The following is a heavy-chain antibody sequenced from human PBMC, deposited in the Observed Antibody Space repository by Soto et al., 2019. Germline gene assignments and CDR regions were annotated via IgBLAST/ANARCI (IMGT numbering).Heavy chain of an antibody. J-gene: IGHJ5*02. D-gene: IGHD3-10*01. CDR3: ARSTMVRLLWFDP. CDR1: GGSISSYY. CDR2: IYYSGST. V-gene: IGHV4-59*01. Sequence: PSETLSLTCTVSGGSISSYYWSWIRQPPGKGLEWIGYIYYSGSTNYNPSLKSRVTISVDTSKNQFSLKLSSVTAADTAVYYCARSTMVRLLWFDPWGQGTLVTVSS.